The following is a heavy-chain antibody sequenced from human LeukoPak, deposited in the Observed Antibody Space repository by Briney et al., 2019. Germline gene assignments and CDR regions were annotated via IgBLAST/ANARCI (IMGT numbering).Heavy chain of an antibody. V-gene: IGHV3-66*01. CDR3: AKAIAAPVWYFDL. CDR2: IYTGGTT. Sequence: PGGSLRLSCTASGFTVRSNYMNWVRQAPGKGLEWISVIYTGGTTYYADSVKGRFTISRNNSRNTLYLQMNTLRAEDTAVYYCAKAIAAPVWYFDLWGRGTLVTVSS. CDR1: GFTVRSNY. J-gene: IGHJ2*01. D-gene: IGHD6-13*01.